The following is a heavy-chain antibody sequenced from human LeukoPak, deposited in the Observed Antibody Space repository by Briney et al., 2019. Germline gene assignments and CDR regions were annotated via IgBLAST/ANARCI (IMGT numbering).Heavy chain of an antibody. Sequence: SETLSLTCAVYGGSFSGYYWSWIRQPPGKGLEWIGEINHSGSTNYNPSLESRVTISVDTSKTQFSLKLSSATAADTAVYYCARGPSYSSSWFDYWGQGTLVTVSS. CDR1: GGSFSGYY. CDR3: ARGPSYSSSWFDY. V-gene: IGHV4-34*01. J-gene: IGHJ4*02. D-gene: IGHD6-13*01. CDR2: INHSGST.